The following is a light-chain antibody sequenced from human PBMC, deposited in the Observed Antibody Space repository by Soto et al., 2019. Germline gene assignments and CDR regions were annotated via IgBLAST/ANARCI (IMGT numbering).Light chain of an antibody. CDR3: QQYYSGIT. J-gene: IGKJ4*01. CDR2: AAS. Sequence: ALRMTQSPSSFSASTGDRVTITCRASQGISSYLAWYQQKPGKAPKLLIYAASTLQSGVPSRFSGSGSGTDFTLTISCLQSEDFATYYCQQYYSGITFGGGTKVEIK. V-gene: IGKV1-8*01. CDR1: QGISSY.